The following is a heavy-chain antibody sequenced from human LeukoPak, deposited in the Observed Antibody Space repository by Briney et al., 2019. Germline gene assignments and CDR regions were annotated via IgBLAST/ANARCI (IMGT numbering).Heavy chain of an antibody. V-gene: IGHV3-21*06. CDR2: ISSGSTYM. J-gene: IGHJ3*02. CDR3: GRVGGRSKAAKGDAFDI. Sequence: GGSLRLSCAASGFTFSSYAMSWVRQAPGKGLEWVSSISSGSTYMYYADSVKGRFTISRDNAQNSVFLQMNSLRAEDTAVYYCGRVGGRSKAAKGDAFDIWGQGTMVVVSS. D-gene: IGHD6-6*01. CDR1: GFTFSSYA.